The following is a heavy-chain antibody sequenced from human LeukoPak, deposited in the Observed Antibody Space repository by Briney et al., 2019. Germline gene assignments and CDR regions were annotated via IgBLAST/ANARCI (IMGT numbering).Heavy chain of an antibody. J-gene: IGHJ3*02. CDR2: ISGSCGST. D-gene: IGHD3-10*01. CDR3: AKSYGSGTNDAFDI. CDR1: GFTFSSYG. V-gene: IGHV3-23*01. Sequence: PGGSLRLSCAASGFTFSSYGMHWVRQAPGKGLEWVSAISGSCGSTYYADSVKGRFTISRDNAKNTLYLQMNSLRAEDTAVYYCAKSYGSGTNDAFDIWGQGTMVTVSS.